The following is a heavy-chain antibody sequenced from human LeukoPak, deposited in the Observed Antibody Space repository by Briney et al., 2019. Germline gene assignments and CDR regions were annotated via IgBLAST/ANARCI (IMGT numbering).Heavy chain of an antibody. J-gene: IGHJ4*02. D-gene: IGHD2-2*01. Sequence: GGSLRLSCAASGFSFSSYAISWVRQAPGTGLQWVSAISGSGYNTYYADSVKGRFTISRDNSKSTLYPQMDSLRAEDTAVYYCARDAYCTSASCRRDFDSWGQGTLVTVSS. V-gene: IGHV3-23*01. CDR3: ARDAYCTSASCRRDFDS. CDR2: ISGSGYNT. CDR1: GFSFSSYA.